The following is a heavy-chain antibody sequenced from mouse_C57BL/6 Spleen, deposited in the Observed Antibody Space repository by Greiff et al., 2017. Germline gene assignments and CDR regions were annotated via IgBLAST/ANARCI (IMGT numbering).Heavy chain of an antibody. V-gene: IGHV5-17*01. CDR3: AKSTTVVAFDY. CDR1: GFTFSDYG. CDR2: ISSGSSTI. Sequence: EVMLVESGGGLVKPGGSLKLSCAASGFTFSDYGMHWVRQAPEKGLEWVAYISSGSSTIYYADTVKGRFTISRDNAKNTLFLQMTSLRSEDTAMYYCAKSTTVVAFDYWGQGTTLTVSS. D-gene: IGHD1-1*01. J-gene: IGHJ2*01.